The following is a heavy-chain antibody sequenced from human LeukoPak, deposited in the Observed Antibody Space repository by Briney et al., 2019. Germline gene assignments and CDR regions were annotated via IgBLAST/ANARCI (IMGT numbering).Heavy chain of an antibody. CDR2: ISSSGSTI. V-gene: IGHV3-48*03. J-gene: IGHJ4*02. CDR1: GFTFSSYE. CDR3: AKEYYDYVWVSHVDY. Sequence: GSLRLSCAASGFTFSSYEMNWVRQAPGKGLEWVSYISSSGSTIYYADSVKGRFTISRDNSKNTLYLQMNSLRAEDTALYYCAKEYYDYVWVSHVDYWGQGTLVTVSS. D-gene: IGHD3-16*01.